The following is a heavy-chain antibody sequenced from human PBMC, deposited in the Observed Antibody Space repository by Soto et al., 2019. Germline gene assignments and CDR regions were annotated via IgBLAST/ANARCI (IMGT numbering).Heavy chain of an antibody. CDR2: IWYDGSNK. Sequence: PGGSLRLSCAASGFTFSSYGMHWVRQAPGKGLEWVAVIWYDGSNKYYADSVKGRFTISRDNSKNTLYLQMNSLRAEDTAVYYCARDAGILRFLEWLFNNWGQGTLVTVSS. CDR1: GFTFSSYG. CDR3: ARDAGILRFLEWLFNN. V-gene: IGHV3-33*01. J-gene: IGHJ4*02. D-gene: IGHD3-3*01.